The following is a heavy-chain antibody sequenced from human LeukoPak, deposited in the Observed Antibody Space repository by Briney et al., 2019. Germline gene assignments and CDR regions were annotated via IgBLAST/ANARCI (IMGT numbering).Heavy chain of an antibody. V-gene: IGHV2-5*01. Sequence: SGPTLVNPTQTLTLTCTFSGFSLSTSGVGVGWIRQPPGKALEWLALIYWNDDKRYSPSLKSRLTITKDTSKNQVVLTMTNMDPVDTATYYCAHGGYGSELGYASFDPWGQGTLVTVSS. J-gene: IGHJ5*02. CDR1: GFSLSTSGVG. CDR2: IYWNDDK. CDR3: AHGGYGSELGYASFDP. D-gene: IGHD3-10*01.